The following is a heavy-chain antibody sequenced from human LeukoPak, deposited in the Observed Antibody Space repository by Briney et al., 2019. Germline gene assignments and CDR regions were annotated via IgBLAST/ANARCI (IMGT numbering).Heavy chain of an antibody. CDR1: GGSISSSNYY. J-gene: IGHJ3*02. V-gene: IGHV4-39*07. Sequence: SETLSLTCTVSGGSISSSNYYWGWIRQPPGRGLEWIGSIYYSGSTYYNPSLKSRVTISVDTSKNQFSLKLSSVTAADTAVYYCARGRSSSWYSLKGAFDIWGQGTMVTVSS. CDR2: IYYSGST. CDR3: ARGRSSSWYSLKGAFDI. D-gene: IGHD6-13*01.